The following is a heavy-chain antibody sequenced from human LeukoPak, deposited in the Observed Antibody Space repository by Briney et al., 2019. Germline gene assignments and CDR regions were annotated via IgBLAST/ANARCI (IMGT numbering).Heavy chain of an antibody. J-gene: IGHJ5*02. CDR1: GYSFTSYW. CDR3: ARQNYYGSGRRVFDP. CDR2: VYPGDSDT. D-gene: IGHD3-10*01. Sequence: GESLKISCRGSGYSFTSYWIGWVRQMPGKGLEWLGIVYPGDSDTRYSPSFQGQVTISADKSISTAYLQWSSLKASDTAMYYCARQNYYGSGRRVFDPWGQGTLVTVSS. V-gene: IGHV5-51*01.